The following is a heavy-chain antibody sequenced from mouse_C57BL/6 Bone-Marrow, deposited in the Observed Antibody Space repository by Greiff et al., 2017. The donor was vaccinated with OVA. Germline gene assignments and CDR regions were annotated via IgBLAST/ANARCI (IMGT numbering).Heavy chain of an antibody. Sequence: QVQLKESGAELMKPGASVKLSCTATGYTFTGYWIEWVQQRPGHGLEWIGEILPGSGSTNYTEKFKGKATFTADTSSNTAYMQLSGLTTEDSAIYYCARRADYDASYWGQGTLVTVSA. V-gene: IGHV1-9*01. CDR3: ARRADYDASY. J-gene: IGHJ3*01. CDR2: ILPGSGST. CDR1: GYTFTGYW. D-gene: IGHD2-4*01.